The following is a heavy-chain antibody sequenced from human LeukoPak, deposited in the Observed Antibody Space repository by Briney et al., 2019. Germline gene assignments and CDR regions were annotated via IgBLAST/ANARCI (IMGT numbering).Heavy chain of an antibody. CDR2: TSYDGGNK. Sequence: GGSLRLSCAASGFTFSSYAIHWVRQAPGKGLEWVAVTSYDGGNKYYADSVKGRFTISRDNSKNTLYLEMNSLRAEDTAVYYCAREASLSGCYFDYWGQGILVTVSS. V-gene: IGHV3-30*04. CDR1: GFTFSSYA. D-gene: IGHD5-12*01. CDR3: AREASLSGCYFDY. J-gene: IGHJ4*02.